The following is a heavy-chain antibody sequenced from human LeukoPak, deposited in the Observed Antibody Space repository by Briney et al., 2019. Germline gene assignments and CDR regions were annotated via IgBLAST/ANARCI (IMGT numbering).Heavy chain of an antibody. CDR3: ARESFGVHNPGFDY. V-gene: IGHV1-69*05. CDR2: IIPIFGAA. Sequence: GSSVKVSCKASGGTSSSYAISWVRQAPGQGLEWMGGIIPIFGAANYAQKFQGRVTITTDESTSTAYMELSSLRSEDTAVYYCARESFGVHNPGFDYWGQGTLVTVSS. D-gene: IGHD3-16*01. CDR1: GGTSSSYA. J-gene: IGHJ4*02.